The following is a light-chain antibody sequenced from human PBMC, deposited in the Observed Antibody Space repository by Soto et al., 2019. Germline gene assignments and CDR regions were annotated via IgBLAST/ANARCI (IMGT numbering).Light chain of an antibody. J-gene: IGLJ3*02. Sequence: QSVLTQPASVSGSPGQSITISCTGTSSDIGSYNLVSWYQQDPGKAPKLLIYDVSERPSGVSNRFSGSKSGNTASLTISGLQVGDEAGYYCCSYAGSSALVFGGGTKLTVL. CDR2: DVS. V-gene: IGLV2-23*02. CDR3: CSYAGSSALV. CDR1: SSDIGSYNL.